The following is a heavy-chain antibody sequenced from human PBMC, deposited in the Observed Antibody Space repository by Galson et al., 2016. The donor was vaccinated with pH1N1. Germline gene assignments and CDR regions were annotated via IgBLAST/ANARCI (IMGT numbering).Heavy chain of an antibody. Sequence: SVKASCKASGATFNSYGIHWVRQAPGKGLEWMGDIIPVFGTTNYAQRFQDRVTITAHDMELSGLRSEDTAIYYCATFSSSSSWRSLDVWGQGTTVTVSS. CDR1: GATFNSYG. D-gene: IGHD6-6*01. CDR3: ATFSSSSSWRSLDV. CDR2: IIPVFGTT. V-gene: IGHV1-69*13. J-gene: IGHJ3*01.